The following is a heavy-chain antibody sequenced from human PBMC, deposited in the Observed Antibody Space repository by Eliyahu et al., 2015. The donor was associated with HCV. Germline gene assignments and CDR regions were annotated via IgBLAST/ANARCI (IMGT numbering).Heavy chain of an antibody. Sequence: QLQLQESGSGLVKPSQTLSLTCAXSGGSXXSGGYSWSWIRQPPGKGXEXXGYIYHSGSTXYXPSLKSRVTISLDRSKNQFSLKLSSVTAADTAVYFCASRPHDAFDIWGQGTMVTVSS. CDR3: ASRPHDAFDI. CDR2: IYHSGST. CDR1: GGSXXSGGYS. J-gene: IGHJ3*02. V-gene: IGHV4-30-2*01.